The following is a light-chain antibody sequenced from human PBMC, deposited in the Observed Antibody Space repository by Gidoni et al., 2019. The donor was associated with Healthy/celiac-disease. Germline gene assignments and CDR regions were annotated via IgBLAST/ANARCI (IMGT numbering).Light chain of an antibody. CDR3: QQYNNWPPTWT. CDR2: GAS. V-gene: IGKV3-15*01. CDR1: QSVSSN. Sequence: EIVMTQSPATLSVSPGERVTLSCRASQSVSSNLAWYQQKPGQAPSLLIYGASTRATGIPARFSGSGSGTEFTLTISSLQSEDFAVYYCQQYNNWPPTWTFGQGTKVEIK. J-gene: IGKJ1*01.